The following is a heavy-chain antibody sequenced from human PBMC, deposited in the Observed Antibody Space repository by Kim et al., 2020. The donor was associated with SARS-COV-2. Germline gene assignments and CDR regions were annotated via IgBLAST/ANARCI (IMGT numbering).Heavy chain of an antibody. CDR2: INSDGSST. CDR3: AGVRGGGSWFDP. CDR1: GFTFSSYW. J-gene: IGHJ5*02. D-gene: IGHD3-16*01. V-gene: IGHV3-74*01. Sequence: GGSLRLSCAASGFTFSSYWMHWVRQAPGKGLVWVSRINSDGSSTSYADSVKGRFTISRDNAKNTLYLQMNSLRAEDTAVYYCAGVRGGGSWFDPWGQGTLVTVSS.